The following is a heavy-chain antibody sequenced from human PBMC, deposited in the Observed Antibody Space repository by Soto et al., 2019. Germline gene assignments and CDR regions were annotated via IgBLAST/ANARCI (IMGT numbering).Heavy chain of an antibody. CDR3: ARERQNWFDP. CDR1: GGSISSYY. V-gene: IGHV4-4*07. J-gene: IGHJ5*02. Sequence: LSLTCTVSGGSISSYYWNWIRQPAGRGLEWIGRIYTSGSTNYNPSLKSRVTMSVDTSKNQFSLKLNSVTAADTAVYYCARERQNWFDPWGQGTLVTVSS. CDR2: IYTSGST.